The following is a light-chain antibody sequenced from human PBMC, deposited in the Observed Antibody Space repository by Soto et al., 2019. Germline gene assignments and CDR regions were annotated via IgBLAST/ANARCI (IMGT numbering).Light chain of an antibody. V-gene: IGKV3-20*01. J-gene: IGKJ1*01. CDR1: QSVSSTY. CDR3: QEYGGSRWT. CDR2: GAS. Sequence: EIVLTQSPGTLSLSPGGRATLSCRASQSVSSTYLAWYQQKPGQAPRLLIYGASNRATGIPDRFSGSGSGTDFTITISRLEPEYFSVYCCQEYGGSRWTCGQGTRVDI.